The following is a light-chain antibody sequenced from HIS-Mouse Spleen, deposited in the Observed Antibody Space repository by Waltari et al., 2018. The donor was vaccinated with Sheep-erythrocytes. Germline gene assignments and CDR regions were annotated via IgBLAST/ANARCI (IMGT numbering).Light chain of an antibody. V-gene: IGLV3-1*01. CDR3: QAWDSSTAVV. J-gene: IGLJ2*01. CDR2: QDS. Sequence: SYELTQPPSVSVSPGQTASITCSGDKLGDKYACWYQQKPGQSPVLVSYQDSKRPSGVPERFSGSNSGNPATLTISGTQAMDEADYYCQAWDSSTAVVFGGGTKLTVL. CDR1: KLGDKY.